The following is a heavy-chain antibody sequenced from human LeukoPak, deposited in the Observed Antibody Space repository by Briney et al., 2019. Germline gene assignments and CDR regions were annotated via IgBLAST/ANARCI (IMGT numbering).Heavy chain of an antibody. D-gene: IGHD2-21*02. CDR3: AKGGAFVVVTAVFDY. V-gene: IGHV3-30*18. CDR2: ISYDGSNK. CDR1: GFTFSSYG. J-gene: IGHJ4*02. Sequence: GGSLRLSCAASGFTFSSYGMHWVRQAPGKGLEWVAVISYDGSNKYYADSVKGRFTISRDNSKNTLYLQMNSLRAEDTAVYYCAKGGAFVVVTAVFDYWGQGTLVTVSS.